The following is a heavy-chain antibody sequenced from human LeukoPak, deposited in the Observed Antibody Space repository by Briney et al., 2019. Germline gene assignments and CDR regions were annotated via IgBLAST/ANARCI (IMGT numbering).Heavy chain of an antibody. CDR2: ISYDGSNK. J-gene: IGHJ6*03. V-gene: IGHV3-30*18. D-gene: IGHD3-9*01. CDR3: AKVLMYYYMDV. CDR1: GFTFSSYG. Sequence: GGSLRLSCAASGFTFSSYGMSWVRQAPGKGLEWVAVISYDGSNKYYADSVKGRFTISRDNSKNTLYLQMNSLRAEDTAVYYCAKVLMYYYMDVWGKGTTVTVSS.